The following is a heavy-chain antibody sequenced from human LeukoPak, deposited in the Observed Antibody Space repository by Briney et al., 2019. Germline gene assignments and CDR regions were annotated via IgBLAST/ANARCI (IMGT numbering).Heavy chain of an antibody. CDR3: ARGIGPRNYYASGSPFD. CDR1: GYTFTTYG. D-gene: IGHD3-10*01. CDR2: ISTNTGNP. V-gene: IGHV7-4-1*02. J-gene: IGHJ4*02. Sequence: ASVKVSCKASGYTFTTYGIIWVRQAPGQGLEWMGWISTNTGNPTYAQGFTGRFVFSLDTSVSTAYLQISSLKAEDSAVYYCARGIGPRNYYASGSPFDWGQGTLVTVSS.